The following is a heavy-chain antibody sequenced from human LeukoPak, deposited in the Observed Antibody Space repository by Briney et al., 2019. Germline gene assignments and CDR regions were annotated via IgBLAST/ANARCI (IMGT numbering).Heavy chain of an antibody. Sequence: TSETLSLTCTVSGDSIITYYWSRIRQPPGKGLEWIGYMYYSGSTNYNPSLKSRVTISVDKSRNQFSLTLSSVTAADTAVYYCARHSRGYDSEFGYWGQGTLVTVSS. J-gene: IGHJ4*02. CDR2: MYYSGST. CDR3: ARHSRGYDSEFGY. V-gene: IGHV4-59*08. CDR1: GDSIITYY. D-gene: IGHD5-12*01.